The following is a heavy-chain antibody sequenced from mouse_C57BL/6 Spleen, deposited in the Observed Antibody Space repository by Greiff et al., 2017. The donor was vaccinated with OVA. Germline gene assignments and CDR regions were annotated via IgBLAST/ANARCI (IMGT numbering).Heavy chain of an antibody. CDR2: ISDGGSYI. Sequence: EVQLVESGGGLVKPGGSLKLSCAASGFTFSSYAMSWVRQTPEKRLEWVATISDGGSYIYYPDNVKGRFTISRDNAKNNLYLQMSHLKSEDTAMYYCARGSSYRDWYFDVWGTGTTVTVSS. CDR1: GFTFSSYA. D-gene: IGHD1-1*01. V-gene: IGHV5-4*01. J-gene: IGHJ1*03. CDR3: ARGSSYRDWYFDV.